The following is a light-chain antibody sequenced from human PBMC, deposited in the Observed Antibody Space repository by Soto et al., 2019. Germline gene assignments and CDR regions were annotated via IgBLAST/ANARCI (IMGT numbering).Light chain of an antibody. Sequence: IVMTQSPATLSVSPGERATLSCRASQNISRSLAWYQQKPGQAPRLLISDASTRATGIPARFSGSGSGTEFTLTISSLQSEDFALYYCHQYNSWPPGTFGQGTKVDIK. CDR1: QNISRS. CDR2: DAS. V-gene: IGKV3-15*01. CDR3: HQYNSWPPGT. J-gene: IGKJ2*01.